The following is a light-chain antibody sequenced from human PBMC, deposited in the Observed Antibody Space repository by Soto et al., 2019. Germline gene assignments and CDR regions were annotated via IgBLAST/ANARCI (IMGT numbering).Light chain of an antibody. Sequence: EIVLTQSPGTLSLSPGERATLSCRASQSVSSNYLAWYQQKPGQAPRLLIYGASSRTTGIPDRFSGSGSGTDFTLTISRLEPEDFAVYYCQQYGSSPVTFGQGTKLEIK. J-gene: IGKJ2*01. CDR2: GAS. V-gene: IGKV3-20*01. CDR1: QSVSSNY. CDR3: QQYGSSPVT.